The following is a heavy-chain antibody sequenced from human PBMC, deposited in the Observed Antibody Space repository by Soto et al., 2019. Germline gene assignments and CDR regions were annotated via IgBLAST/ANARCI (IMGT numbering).Heavy chain of an antibody. CDR3: VRSGHSFGGVM. D-gene: IGHD3-16*01. J-gene: IGHJ4*02. CDR1: GASMNNYY. CDR2: MYYSGGS. Sequence: QVQLQEWGPGLVKPSETLSLTCTVSGASMNNYYGSWVRQPPGKGLEWIGYMYYSGGSNSNPSLMGRVTISVDTSKNQICLKLTSVTAADTAVYYCVRSGHSFGGVMWGQGTLVTVSS. V-gene: IGHV4-59*01.